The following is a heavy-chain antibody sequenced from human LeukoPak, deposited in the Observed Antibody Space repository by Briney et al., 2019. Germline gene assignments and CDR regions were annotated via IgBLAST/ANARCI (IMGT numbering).Heavy chain of an antibody. J-gene: IGHJ3*02. CDR2: ISSSSSYI. V-gene: IGHV3-21*01. CDR3: ARAPRQDYYDSSGYPRMDAFDI. Sequence: GGSLRLSCAASGFTFSSYSMNWVRQAPGKGLEWVSSISSSSSYIYYADSVKGRFTISRDNAKNSLYLQMNSLRAEDTAVYYCARAPRQDYYDSSGYPRMDAFDIWGQGTMVTASS. D-gene: IGHD3-22*01. CDR1: GFTFSSYS.